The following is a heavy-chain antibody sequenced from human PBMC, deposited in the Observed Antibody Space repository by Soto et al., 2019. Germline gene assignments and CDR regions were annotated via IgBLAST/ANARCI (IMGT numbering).Heavy chain of an antibody. V-gene: IGHV3-11*06. CDR1: GFTFSDYY. CDR2: ISSSSSYT. Sequence: PGGSLRLSCAASGFTFSDYYMSWIRQAPGKGLEWVSYISSSSSYTNYADSVKGRFTISRDNAKNSLYLQMNSLRAEDTAVYYWARDPIPELAGVAARPPDYWGQGTLVTVSS. J-gene: IGHJ4*02. D-gene: IGHD6-6*01. CDR3: ARDPIPELAGVAARPPDY.